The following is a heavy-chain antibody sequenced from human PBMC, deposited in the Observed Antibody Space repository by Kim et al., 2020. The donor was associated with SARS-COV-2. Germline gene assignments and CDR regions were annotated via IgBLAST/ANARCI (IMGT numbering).Heavy chain of an antibody. CDR2: IWYHGRNK. J-gene: IGHJ2*01. CDR3: AKEGYGRSYYWYFDL. D-gene: IGHD1-26*01. CDR1: GFTFSSYG. Sequence: GGSLRLSCAASGFTFSSYGMHWVRQAPGKGLEWVAVIWYHGRNKYYADSVKGRFTISRDNSKNTLDLQMNSLSAEDTAVYYCAKEGYGRSYYWYFDLWGR. V-gene: IGHV3-33*06.